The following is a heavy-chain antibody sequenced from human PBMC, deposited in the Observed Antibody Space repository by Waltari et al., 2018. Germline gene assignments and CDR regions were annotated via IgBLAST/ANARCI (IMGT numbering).Heavy chain of an antibody. D-gene: IGHD6-6*01. CDR3: ARHPEQLVGYWYFDL. V-gene: IGHV4-38-2*01. Sequence: QVQLQESGPGLVKPSETLSLTCDVSGYSISSGYYWGWIRQPPGKGLEWIGSISHSGSTYQYPAFVSRLTISSDTSENQFSRKLSSVTAADTAVFYCARHPEQLVGYWYFDLWGRGTLVTVSS. CDR1: GYSISSGYY. J-gene: IGHJ2*01. CDR2: ISHSGST.